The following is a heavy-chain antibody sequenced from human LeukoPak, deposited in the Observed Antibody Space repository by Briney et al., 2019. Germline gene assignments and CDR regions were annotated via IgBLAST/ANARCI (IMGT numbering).Heavy chain of an antibody. J-gene: IGHJ4*02. CDR3: AKFLSRRFGESTDY. D-gene: IGHD3-10*01. Sequence: GGSLRLPCAASGFTFSSYAMSWVRQAPGKGLEWVLAISGSGGSTYYADSVKGRFTISRDNSKNTLYLQMNSLRAEDTAVYYCAKFLSRRFGESTDYWGQGTLVTVSS. CDR1: GFTFSSYA. V-gene: IGHV3-23*01. CDR2: ISGSGGST.